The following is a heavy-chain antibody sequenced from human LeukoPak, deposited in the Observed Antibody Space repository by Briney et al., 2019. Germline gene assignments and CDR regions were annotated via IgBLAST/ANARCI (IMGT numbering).Heavy chain of an antibody. CDR1: GFTFSSYA. D-gene: IGHD3-22*01. J-gene: IGHJ4*02. Sequence: PGGSLRLSCAASGFTFSSYAMSWVRQAPGKGLEWVSAISGSGGSTYYADSVKGRFTISRDNSKNTLYLQMNSLRAEDTAVYYCAKDVAYYYDSSGYLSQYYFDYWGQGTLVTVSS. V-gene: IGHV3-23*01. CDR3: AKDVAYYYDSSGYLSQYYFDY. CDR2: ISGSGGST.